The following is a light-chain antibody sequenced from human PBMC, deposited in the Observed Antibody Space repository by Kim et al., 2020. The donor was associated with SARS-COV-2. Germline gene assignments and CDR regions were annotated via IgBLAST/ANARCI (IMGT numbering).Light chain of an antibody. V-gene: IGKV3-20*01. J-gene: IGKJ1*01. CDR2: GAS. Sequence: EIVLTQSPGTLSLSPGERATLPCRASQTVVSNYLAWYQQKPGQAPRLLIYGASSRATGIPDKFSGSGSGTDFTLTITRLEPEDSAVYYCQQYHMAPRTFGQGTKVDIK. CDR1: QTVVSNY. CDR3: QQYHMAPRT.